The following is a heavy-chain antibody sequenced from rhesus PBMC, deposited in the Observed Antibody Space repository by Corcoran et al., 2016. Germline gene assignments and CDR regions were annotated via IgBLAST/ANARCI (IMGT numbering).Heavy chain of an antibody. J-gene: IGHJ4*01. V-gene: IGHV4-80*01. Sequence: QVQLQESGPGLVKPSETLSLACAVSGDSFSRYWWRWIRQPPGKGREWIGEIAGDNATPPHNPPPKSRVTSSKDTSKSQVSLKLTSVTAADTAVYFCARAAGGANGPFFDYWGQGVLVTVSS. CDR2: IAGDNATP. CDR1: GDSFSRYW. D-gene: IGHD1-44*02. CDR3: ARAAGGANGPFFDY.